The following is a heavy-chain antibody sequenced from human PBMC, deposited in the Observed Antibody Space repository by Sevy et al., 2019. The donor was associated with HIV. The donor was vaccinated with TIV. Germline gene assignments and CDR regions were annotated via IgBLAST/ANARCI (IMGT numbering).Heavy chain of an antibody. D-gene: IGHD5-18*01. Sequence: GGSLRLSCAASGFTFSSYSMNWVRQAPGKGLEWVSSISSSSSYIYYAHSVKGRFTISRDNAKNSLYLQMNSLRAEDTAVYYCARDANKQIQLWPGDWFDPWGQGTLVTVSS. J-gene: IGHJ5*02. CDR3: ARDANKQIQLWPGDWFDP. CDR1: GFTFSSYS. CDR2: ISSSSSYI. V-gene: IGHV3-21*01.